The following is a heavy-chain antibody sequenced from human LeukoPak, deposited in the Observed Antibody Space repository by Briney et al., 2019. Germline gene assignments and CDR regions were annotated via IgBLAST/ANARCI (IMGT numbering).Heavy chain of an antibody. CDR2: INYSGST. V-gene: IGHV4-39*07. D-gene: IGHD5-24*01. CDR1: GGSISSSSTYY. J-gene: IGHJ4*02. CDR3: ARVSSLRDGYNSPYYFDY. Sequence: SETLSLTCTVSGGSISSSSTYYWGWIRQPPGKGLEWIGTINYSGSTYYNPSLKSRVTISVDTSKNQFSLKLSSVTAADTAVYYCARVSSLRDGYNSPYYFDYWGQGTLVTVSS.